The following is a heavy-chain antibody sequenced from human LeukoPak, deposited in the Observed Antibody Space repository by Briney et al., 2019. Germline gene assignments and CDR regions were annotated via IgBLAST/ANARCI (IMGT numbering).Heavy chain of an antibody. Sequence: SETLSLTCTVSGGSISSSSYYWGWIRQPPGKGLEWIGSIYYSGSTYYNPSLKSQVTISVDTSKNQFSLKLSSVTAADTAVYYCARVGGDTIFNYYYYYMDVWGKGTTVTISS. J-gene: IGHJ6*03. V-gene: IGHV4-39*07. CDR1: GGSISSSSYY. D-gene: IGHD3-9*01. CDR3: ARVGGDTIFNYYYYYMDV. CDR2: IYYSGST.